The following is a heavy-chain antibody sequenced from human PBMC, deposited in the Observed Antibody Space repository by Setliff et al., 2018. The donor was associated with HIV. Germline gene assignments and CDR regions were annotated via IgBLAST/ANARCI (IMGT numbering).Heavy chain of an antibody. J-gene: IGHJ4*02. CDR2: IHASGKT. CDR3: VTLDPSGGNFLAY. Sequence: SETLSLTCTVSGDTDFYWNWIRQPPGKGLEWIGYIHASGKTNYNPSLKSRVTISLDTSKMQFSLHLTSVTAADTAVYYCVTLDPSGGNFLAYWGQGTLVT. V-gene: IGHV4-4*09. CDR1: GDTDFY. D-gene: IGHD2-21*02.